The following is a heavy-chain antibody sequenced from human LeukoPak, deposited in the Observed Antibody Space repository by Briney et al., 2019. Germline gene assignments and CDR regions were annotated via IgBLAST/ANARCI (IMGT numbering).Heavy chain of an antibody. CDR1: GFTFSSYG. D-gene: IGHD3-3*01. CDR3: AKPSKPFWSGYPFDY. J-gene: IGHJ4*02. Sequence: GGSLRLSCAASGFTFSSYGMHWVRQAPGKGLEWVAFIRYDGSNKYYADSVKGRFTISRDNSKNTLYLQMNSLRAEDTAVYYCAKPSKPFWSGYPFDYWGQGTLVTVSS. V-gene: IGHV3-30*02. CDR2: IRYDGSNK.